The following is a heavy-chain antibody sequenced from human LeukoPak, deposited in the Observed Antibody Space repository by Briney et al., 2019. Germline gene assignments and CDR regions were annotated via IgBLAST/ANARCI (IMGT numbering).Heavy chain of an antibody. CDR1: GYSISSGYY. V-gene: IGHV4-38-2*02. J-gene: IGHJ6*03. Sequence: PSETLSLTCTVSGYSISSGYYWGWIRQPPGKGLEWIGEVNHSGNTNYNPSLKSRVTISVDKSKNQFSLKVTSVTAADTAVYYCARPFHYYMDVWGKGTTVTVPS. CDR3: ARPFHYYMDV. CDR2: VNHSGNT.